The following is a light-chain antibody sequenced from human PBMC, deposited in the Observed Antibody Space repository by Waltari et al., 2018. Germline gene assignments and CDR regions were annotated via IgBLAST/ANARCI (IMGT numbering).Light chain of an antibody. CDR1: QTINNNF. J-gene: IGKJ4*01. CDR2: GAS. V-gene: IGKV3-20*01. Sequence: LASTQSPQPLSLSPAQGATLSCRASQTINNNFLVGYQQKPGQAPRLLIHGASNRATVFPDRFGGSGSGADFTLTISSLEPEDVAVYYCQQYEGSVLTFGGGTKVEI. CDR3: QQYEGSVLT.